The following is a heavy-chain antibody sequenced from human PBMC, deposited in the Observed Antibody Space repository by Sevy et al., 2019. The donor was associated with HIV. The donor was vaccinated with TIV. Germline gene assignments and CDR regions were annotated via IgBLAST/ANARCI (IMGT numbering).Heavy chain of an antibody. D-gene: IGHD2-15*01. CDR1: GGSFSGYY. CDR3: ARHCTGSSCSHAFDI. Sequence: SQTVSLTCAVYGGSFSGYYWSWIRQPPGKGLEWIAEINHSGGTNYNPSLKSRVTISADTSKNQFSLKLNSVTAADTAVYYCARHCTGSSCSHAFDIWGQGTMVTVSS. V-gene: IGHV4-34*01. J-gene: IGHJ3*02. CDR2: INHSGGT.